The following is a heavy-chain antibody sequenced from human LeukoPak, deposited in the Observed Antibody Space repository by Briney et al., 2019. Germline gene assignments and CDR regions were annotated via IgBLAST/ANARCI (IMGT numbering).Heavy chain of an antibody. V-gene: IGHV2-5*01. D-gene: IGHD4-17*01. CDR3: AHPIDYGLGGAFDI. CDR2: IYWNDDK. CDR1: GFSLSTSGVG. J-gene: IGHJ3*02. Sequence: ESGPTLVKPTQTLTLTCTFSGFSLSTSGVGVGWIRQPPGKALEWLALIYWNDDKRYSPSLKSRLTITKDTSKNQVVLTMTNMDPVDTATYYCAHPIDYGLGGAFDIWGQGTMVTVSS.